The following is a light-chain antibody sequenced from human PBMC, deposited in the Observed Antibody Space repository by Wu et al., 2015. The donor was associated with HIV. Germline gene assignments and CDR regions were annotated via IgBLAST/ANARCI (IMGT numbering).Light chain of an antibody. CDR3: QQRSTWPT. Sequence: DIQMTQSPSTLSASVGDRVTITCRASQSISSWLAWYQQKPGKAPKLLIYKASSLESGVPSRFSGSGSGTEFTLTISSLQPDDFAVYYCQQRSTWPTFGQGTKVEIK. J-gene: IGKJ1*01. CDR1: QSISSW. V-gene: IGKV1-5*03. CDR2: KAS.